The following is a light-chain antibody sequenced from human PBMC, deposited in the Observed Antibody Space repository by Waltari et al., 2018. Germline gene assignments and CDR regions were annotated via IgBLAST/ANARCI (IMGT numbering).Light chain of an antibody. V-gene: IGKV3-15*01. J-gene: IGKJ5*01. Sequence: EIVMTQSPATLSVSPGERATLSCRASQSVSSNLAWYQQKPGQAPRLLIYCASTRATGIPARFSVSGSVTEFTLTISSMQSEDFAVYYCQQYNNLPPITFGQGTRLEIK. CDR3: QQYNNLPPIT. CDR2: CAS. CDR1: QSVSSN.